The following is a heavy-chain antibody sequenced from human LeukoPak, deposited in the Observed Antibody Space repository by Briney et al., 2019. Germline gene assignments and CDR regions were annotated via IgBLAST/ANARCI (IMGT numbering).Heavy chain of an antibody. D-gene: IGHD5-18*01. CDR2: IYDGGST. J-gene: IGHJ4*02. CDR1: GFTVSSNY. V-gene: IGHV3-66*01. Sequence: GGSLRLSCAASGFTVSSNYMNWVRQAPGKGLEWVSVIYDGGSTDYADSVKGRYTISRDNSKNMLYLQMNSLRAEDTAVYYCARGYSYGYIRYWGQGTLVTVSS. CDR3: ARGYSYGYIRY.